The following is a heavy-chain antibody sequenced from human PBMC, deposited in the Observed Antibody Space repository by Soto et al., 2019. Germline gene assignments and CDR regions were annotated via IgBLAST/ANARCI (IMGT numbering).Heavy chain of an antibody. CDR2: ISSSSSTI. Sequence: EVQLVESGGGLVQPGGSLRLSCAASGFTFSSYSMNWVRQAPGKGLEWVSYISSSSSTIYYADSVKGRFTISRDNAKNLLYLQMNSLRDEDTAVYYCARAPTALNWFDPWGQGTLVTVSS. J-gene: IGHJ5*02. CDR3: ARAPTALNWFDP. D-gene: IGHD5-18*01. V-gene: IGHV3-48*02. CDR1: GFTFSSYS.